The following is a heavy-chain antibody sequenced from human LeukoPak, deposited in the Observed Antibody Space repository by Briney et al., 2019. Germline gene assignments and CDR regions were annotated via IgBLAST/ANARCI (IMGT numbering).Heavy chain of an antibody. CDR1: GYSFTSYC. CDR3: ARAIDISVVYGAYFDY. Sequence: GESLKISCKGSGYSFTSYCIAWVRPMPRKGLEWMWIIYPGDSDTRHSPSFQGQVTISADKSITTAYLQWSRLKASDTAMYYCARAIDISVVYGAYFDYWGQGTLVTVSS. V-gene: IGHV5-51*01. D-gene: IGHD4/OR15-4a*01. J-gene: IGHJ4*01. CDR2: IYPGDSDT.